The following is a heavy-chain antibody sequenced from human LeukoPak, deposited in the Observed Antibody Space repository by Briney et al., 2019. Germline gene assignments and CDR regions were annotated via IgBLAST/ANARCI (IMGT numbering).Heavy chain of an antibody. J-gene: IGHJ3*02. CDR3: ARGRDHGFDI. Sequence: PGGSLRLSCGASGLAFSASAMNWVRQTPGKGLEWLSFISSSSSDIYYGDSVRGRFTISRDNAKNSLYLQMNSLRAEDTAIYFCARGRDHGFDIWGQGTTVTVSS. CDR2: ISSSSSDI. CDR1: GLAFSASA. V-gene: IGHV3-48*01.